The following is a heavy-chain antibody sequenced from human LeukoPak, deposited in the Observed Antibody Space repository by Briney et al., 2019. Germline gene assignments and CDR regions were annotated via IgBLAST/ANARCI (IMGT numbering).Heavy chain of an antibody. CDR1: GFIFTRDS. Sequence: GGSLRLSCAASGFIFTRDSMNWVRQAPGKGLEWISYISHDSAIKYYADSVRGRFTISRDNAKSSLYLQMHSLRAEDTAVYYCVRDNPRCCGVVPVNIDDYWGQRTLLTVSS. V-gene: IGHV3-48*01. J-gene: IGHJ4*02. CDR2: ISHDSAIK. D-gene: IGHD2-15*01. CDR3: VRDNPRCCGVVPVNIDDY.